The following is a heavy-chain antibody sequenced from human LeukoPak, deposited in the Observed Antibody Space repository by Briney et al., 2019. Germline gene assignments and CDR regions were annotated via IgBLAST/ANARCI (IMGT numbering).Heavy chain of an antibody. CDR3: ASSVVVTAIGAFDI. J-gene: IGHJ3*02. D-gene: IGHD2-21*02. V-gene: IGHV4-34*01. CDR1: GGAFSGYY. CDR2: INHSGST. Sequence: PSETLSLTCAVYGGAFSGYYWSWIRQPPGKGLEWIGEINHSGSTNYNPSLKSRVTISVDTSKNQFSLTLSSVTAADTAVYYCASSVVVTAIGAFDIWGQGTPVTVSS.